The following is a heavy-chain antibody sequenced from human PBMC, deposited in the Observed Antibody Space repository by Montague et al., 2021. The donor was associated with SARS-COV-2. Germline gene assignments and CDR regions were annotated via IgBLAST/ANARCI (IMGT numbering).Heavy chain of an antibody. D-gene: IGHD3-10*01. CDR1: GGSVSSGDYS. CDR3: ATGTRVYGMDF. J-gene: IGHJ6*02. V-gene: IGHV4-30-2*06. Sequence: TLSLTYVVSGGSVSSGDYSWSWIRQSPGKGLEWIGYIYQSGSAYYNPSLKSRVTISIDTSNNQFSLNLRSVTAADTGLYYCATGTRVYGMDFWGQGTTVTVSS. CDR2: IYQSGSA.